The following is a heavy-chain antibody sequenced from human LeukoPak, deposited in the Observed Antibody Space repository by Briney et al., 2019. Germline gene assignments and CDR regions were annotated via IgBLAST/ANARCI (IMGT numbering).Heavy chain of an antibody. V-gene: IGHV5-51*01. CDR2: ICPGDSDT. D-gene: IGHD4-17*01. CDR1: GYSFTSYW. Sequence: GESLKISCKGSGYSFTSYWIGWVRQMPGKGLEWMGIICPGDSDTRYSPSFQGQVTISADKSISTAYLQWSSLKASDTAMYYCARNPDYGDSSWYFDYWGQGTLVTVSS. J-gene: IGHJ4*02. CDR3: ARNPDYGDSSWYFDY.